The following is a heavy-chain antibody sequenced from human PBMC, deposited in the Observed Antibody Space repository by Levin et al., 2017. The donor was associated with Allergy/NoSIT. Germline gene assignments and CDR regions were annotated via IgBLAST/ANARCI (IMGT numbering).Heavy chain of an antibody. CDR1: RFTFSSYW. CDR3: AREGHYYGSGSFNDY. J-gene: IGHJ4*02. V-gene: IGHV3-74*01. CDR2: INVDGTSR. D-gene: IGHD3-10*01. Sequence: AGGSLRLSCAASRFTFSSYWMHWVRQAPGKGLMWVSRINVDGTSRNYADSVRGRFTISRDNAKNMLYLHMNSLRAEDTAVYYCAREGHYYGSGSFNDYWGQGALVTVSS.